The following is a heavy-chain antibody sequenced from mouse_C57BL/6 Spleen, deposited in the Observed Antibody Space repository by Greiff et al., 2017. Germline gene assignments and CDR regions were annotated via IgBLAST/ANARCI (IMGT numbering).Heavy chain of an antibody. J-gene: IGHJ2*01. CDR3: ARRTGFDY. Sequence: VQLVESGPELVKPGASVKLSCKASGYTFTSYWMHWVKQRPGQGLEWIGMIHPNSGSTNYNEKFKSKATLTVDKSSSTAYMQLSSLTSEDSAVYYCARRTGFDYWGQGTTLTVSS. D-gene: IGHD4-1*01. V-gene: IGHV1-64*01. CDR2: IHPNSGST. CDR1: GYTFTSYW.